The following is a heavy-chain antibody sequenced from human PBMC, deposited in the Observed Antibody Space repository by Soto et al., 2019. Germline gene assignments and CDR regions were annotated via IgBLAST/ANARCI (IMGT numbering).Heavy chain of an antibody. CDR1: GYTFTSYA. Sequence: GASVKVSCKASGYTFTSYAMHWVRQAPGQRLEWMGWINAGNGNTKYSQKFQGGVTITRDTSASTAYMELSSLRSEDTAVYYCARQYYDILTGYYWPFDYWGQGTLVTVTS. D-gene: IGHD3-9*01. V-gene: IGHV1-3*01. J-gene: IGHJ4*02. CDR3: ARQYYDILTGYYWPFDY. CDR2: INAGNGNT.